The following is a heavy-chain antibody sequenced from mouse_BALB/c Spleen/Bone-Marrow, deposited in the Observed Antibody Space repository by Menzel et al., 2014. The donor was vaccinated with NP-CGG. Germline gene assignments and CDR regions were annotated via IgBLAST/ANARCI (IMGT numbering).Heavy chain of an antibody. CDR3: ARRGWYYAMDY. D-gene: IGHD2-3*01. Sequence: EVMLVESGGGLVQPGGSLKLSCATSRFTFSDYYMYWVRQTPEKRLEWVAYISNGGGSTYYPDTVKGRFTISRDNAKNTLYLRMSRLKSEDTAMYYCARRGWYYAMDYWGQGTSVTVSS. CDR1: RFTFSDYY. V-gene: IGHV5-12*02. CDR2: ISNGGGST. J-gene: IGHJ4*01.